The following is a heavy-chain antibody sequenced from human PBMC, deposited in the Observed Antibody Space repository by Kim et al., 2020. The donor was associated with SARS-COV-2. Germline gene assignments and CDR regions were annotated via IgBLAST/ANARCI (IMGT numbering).Heavy chain of an antibody. CDR2: T. CDR3: ASFYDSSGYYY. Sequence: TTYNPSPKSRVTISVDTSKNQFSLKLSSVTAADTAVYYCASFYDSSGYYYWGQGTLVTVSS. V-gene: IGHV4-34*01. D-gene: IGHD3-22*01. J-gene: IGHJ4*02.